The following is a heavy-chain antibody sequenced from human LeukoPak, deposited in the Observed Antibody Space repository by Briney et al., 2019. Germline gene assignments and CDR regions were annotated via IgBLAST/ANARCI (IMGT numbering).Heavy chain of an antibody. CDR3: ARTMITFGGVIALFDY. V-gene: IGHV1-18*01. CDR1: GYTFTRYG. J-gene: IGHJ4*02. CDR2: ISGYNGKT. Sequence: GASVKVSCKASGYTFTRYGISWVRQAPGQGLEWMGWISGYNGKTNYAQKLQGRVTMTTDTSTSTAYMELRSLRSDDTAYYYCARTMITFGGVIALFDYWGQGNLVTVSS. D-gene: IGHD3-16*02.